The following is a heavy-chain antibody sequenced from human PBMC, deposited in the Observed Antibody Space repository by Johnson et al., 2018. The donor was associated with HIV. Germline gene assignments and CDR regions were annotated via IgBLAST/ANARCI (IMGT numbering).Heavy chain of an antibody. CDR3: ARASNYEYDAFDI. CDR1: GFTFSSYD. D-gene: IGHD1-7*01. CDR2: IGTAGDT. V-gene: IGHV3-13*01. J-gene: IGHJ3*02. Sequence: VQLVESGGGLVKPGGSLRLSCAASGFTFSSYDMHWVRQATGKGLEWVSAIGTAGDTYYPGSVKGRFTISRENAKNSLYLQMNSLRAGDTAVYYCARASNYEYDAFDIWGQGTMVTVSS.